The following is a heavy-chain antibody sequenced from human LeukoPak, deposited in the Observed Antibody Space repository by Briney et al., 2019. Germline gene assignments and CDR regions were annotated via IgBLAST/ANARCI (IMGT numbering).Heavy chain of an antibody. D-gene: IGHD4-17*01. Sequence: GGSLRLSCAASGFTFSDFYMSWIRQAPGKGLEWVSDISSSGNTIYYADSVKGRFTISRDNAKNSLYLQMNNLRAEDTAVYYCARDRNDYGDYVGGFDIWGQGTMVTVSS. CDR3: ARDRNDYGDYVGGFDI. CDR1: GFTFSDFY. V-gene: IGHV3-11*01. CDR2: ISSSGNTI. J-gene: IGHJ3*02.